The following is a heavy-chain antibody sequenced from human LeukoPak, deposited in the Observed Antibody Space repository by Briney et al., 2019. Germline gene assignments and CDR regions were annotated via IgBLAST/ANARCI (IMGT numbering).Heavy chain of an antibody. V-gene: IGHV5-51*01. CDR1: GYSFTSYW. CDR3: ARAPAGTDSDFDAFDI. CDR2: IYPGDSDT. Sequence: GESLKISCKGSGYSFTSYWIGWVRQMPGEGLEWMGIIYPGDSDTRYSPSFQGQVTISADKSISTAYLQWSSLKASDTAMYYCARAPAGTDSDFDAFDIWGQGTMVTVSS. D-gene: IGHD6-13*01. J-gene: IGHJ3*02.